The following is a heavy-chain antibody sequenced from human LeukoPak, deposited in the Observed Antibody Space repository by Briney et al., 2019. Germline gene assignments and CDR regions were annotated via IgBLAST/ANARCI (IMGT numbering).Heavy chain of an antibody. Sequence: GGSLRLSCAASGFNFSNYGMHWVRQAPGKGLEWVTVIWYDGSNKYYAESVKDRFTISRDNSKNRVYLQMSSLRDEDTAVYYCARDGRGPADHWGQGTLVTISS. J-gene: IGHJ5*02. CDR1: GFNFSNYG. CDR3: ARDGRGPADH. CDR2: IWYDGSNK. V-gene: IGHV3-33*01. D-gene: IGHD3-16*01.